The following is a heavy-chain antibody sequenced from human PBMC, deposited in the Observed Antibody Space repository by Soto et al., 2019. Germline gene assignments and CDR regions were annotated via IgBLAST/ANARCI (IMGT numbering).Heavy chain of an antibody. V-gene: IGHV3-23*01. D-gene: IGHD3-22*01. Sequence: GGSLRLSCSASGFTFSSYAMSWVRQAPGKGLEWVSAISGSGGSTYYADSVKGRFTISRDNSKNTLYLQMNSLRAEDTAVYYCAKDTYYYDSSGYYFWGQGTLVTVSS. J-gene: IGHJ4*02. CDR3: AKDTYYYDSSGYYF. CDR1: GFTFSSYA. CDR2: ISGSGGST.